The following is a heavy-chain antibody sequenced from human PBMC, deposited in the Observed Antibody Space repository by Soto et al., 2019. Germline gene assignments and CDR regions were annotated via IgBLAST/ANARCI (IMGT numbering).Heavy chain of an antibody. Sequence: SHRHSLTCSISGDRVSNNTTAWYWIRQSPSKGLEWLGRTYYRSKWYNDYAVSVKSRITINPDTSKNQFSLQLNSVTPEDTAVYYCARDGFASVSDTPTNENYGIAVWGEGPT. D-gene: IGHD1-1*01. CDR1: GDRVSNNTTA. J-gene: IGHJ6*02. CDR3: ARDGFASVSDTPTNENYGIAV. CDR2: TYYRSKWYN. V-gene: IGHV6-1*01.